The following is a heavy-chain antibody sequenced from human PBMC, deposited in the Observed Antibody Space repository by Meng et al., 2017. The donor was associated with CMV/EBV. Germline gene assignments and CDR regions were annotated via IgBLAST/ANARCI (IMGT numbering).Heavy chain of an antibody. J-gene: IGHJ4*02. CDR1: GFTFSSYS. D-gene: IGHD2-2*02. CDR2: ISSSSSYI. V-gene: IGHV3-21*01. CDR3: ARGPGYCSSTSCYTNGYYFDY. Sequence: GESLKISCAASGFTFSSYSMNWVRQAPGKGLEWVSSISSSSSYIYYADSVKGRFTISRDNAKNSLYLQMNSLRAEDTAVYYCARGPGYCSSTSCYTNGYYFDYWGQGTLVTSPQ.